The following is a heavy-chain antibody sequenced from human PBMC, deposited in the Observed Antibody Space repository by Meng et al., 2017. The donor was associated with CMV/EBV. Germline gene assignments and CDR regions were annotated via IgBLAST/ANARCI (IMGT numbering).Heavy chain of an antibody. J-gene: IGHJ4*02. V-gene: IGHV3-74*01. Sequence: GGSLRLSCTVSGGSISSSSYYWGWIRQPPGKGLLWVSRISTDGNSATYADSVKGRFTISRDNAKNTLYLQMSNLRAEDTAVYYCAAGFNRADYWGQGTLVTVSS. D-gene: IGHD1-14*01. CDR3: AAGFNRADY. CDR2: ISTDGNSA. CDR1: GGSISSSSYY.